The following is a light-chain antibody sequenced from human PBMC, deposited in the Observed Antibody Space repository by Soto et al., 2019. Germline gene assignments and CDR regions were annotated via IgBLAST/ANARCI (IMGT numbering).Light chain of an antibody. CDR2: ESN. V-gene: IGLV1-51*02. Sequence: QSVLTQPPSVSAALGQRVTISCSGSSSNIGNKYVSWYQQLPGSAPKLLIYESNKRPSGIPDRFSGSKSGTSATLDITGLQTGDEADYYCGTWDSCLNCGVFGGGTKLTVL. CDR3: GTWDSCLNCGV. CDR1: SSNIGNKY. J-gene: IGLJ2*01.